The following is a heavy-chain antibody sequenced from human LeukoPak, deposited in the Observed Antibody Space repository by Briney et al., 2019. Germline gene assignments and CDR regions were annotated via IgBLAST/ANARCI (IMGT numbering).Heavy chain of an antibody. CDR3: ARVVGSSSSWTKGYYFDY. Sequence: GGSLRLSCAASGFTFSSYSMNWVRQAPGKGLEWVSSLSSSSSYIYYADSVKGRFTISRDNAKNSLYLQMNSLRAEDTAVYYCARVVGSSSSWTKGYYFDYWGQGTLVTVSS. J-gene: IGHJ4*02. CDR1: GFTFSSYS. CDR2: LSSSSSYI. D-gene: IGHD6-13*01. V-gene: IGHV3-21*01.